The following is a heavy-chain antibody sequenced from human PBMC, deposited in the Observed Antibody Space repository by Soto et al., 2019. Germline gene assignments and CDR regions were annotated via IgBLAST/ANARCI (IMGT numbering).Heavy chain of an antibody. D-gene: IGHD1-26*01. Sequence: EVQLVESGGGLVKPGGSLRLSCAASGFTFSSYSMNWARQAPGKGLEWVSSISSSSSYIYYADSVKGRFTISRDNAKNSLYLQMNSLRAEDTAVYYCAIWVYSGSAPFDYCGQGTLVTVSS. J-gene: IGHJ4*02. CDR3: AIWVYSGSAPFDY. V-gene: IGHV3-21*01. CDR1: GFTFSSYS. CDR2: ISSSSSYI.